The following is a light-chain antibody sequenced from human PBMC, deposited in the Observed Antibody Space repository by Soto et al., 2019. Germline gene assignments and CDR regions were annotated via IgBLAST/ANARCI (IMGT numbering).Light chain of an antibody. Sequence: EVFLTQSPATLSLSPGERATPSRRASQRITSYLAWYQQRPGQAPRLLMYDATNRASGVPARFSGSKSGTDFTLTISSLQPEDFAVYFCQQRSDWQYTFGQGTKVDIK. CDR1: QRITSY. CDR3: QQRSDWQYT. J-gene: IGKJ2*01. V-gene: IGKV3-11*01. CDR2: DAT.